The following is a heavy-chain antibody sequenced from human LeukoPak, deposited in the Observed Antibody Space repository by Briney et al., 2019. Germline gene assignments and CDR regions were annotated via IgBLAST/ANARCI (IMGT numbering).Heavy chain of an antibody. Sequence: ASVKVSCKASGYTFTGYDINWVRQATGQGLEWMGWMNPNSGNTGYAQKFQGRVTMTRNTSISTAYMELSSLRSEDTAVYYCARGQRGANTFFWSPPRNKPFDYWGQGTLVTVSS. J-gene: IGHJ4*02. CDR2: MNPNSGNT. CDR1: GYTFTGYD. D-gene: IGHD6-25*01. V-gene: IGHV1-8*01. CDR3: ARGQRGANTFFWSPPRNKPFDY.